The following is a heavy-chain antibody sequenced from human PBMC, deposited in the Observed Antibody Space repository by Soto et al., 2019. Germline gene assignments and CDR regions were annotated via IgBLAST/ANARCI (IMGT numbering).Heavy chain of an antibody. CDR1: GFTFSSYG. CDR3: ARDYGEVGYVDL. D-gene: IGHD4-17*01. Sequence: QVQLVESGGGVVQPGRSLRLSCAASGFTFSSYGMHWVRQAPGKGLEWVAVIWYDGSNKYYADSLKGRFTISRDNSKNTLYPQMNSLRAEDTAVDYWARDYGEVGYVDLWGRGTLVTVSS. V-gene: IGHV3-33*01. CDR2: IWYDGSNK. J-gene: IGHJ2*01.